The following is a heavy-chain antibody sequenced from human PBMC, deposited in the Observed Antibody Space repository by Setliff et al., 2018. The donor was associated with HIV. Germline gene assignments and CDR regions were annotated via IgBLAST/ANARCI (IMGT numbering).Heavy chain of an antibody. J-gene: IGHJ4*02. CDR3: ARDGAYYYDSSGYYHYYFDY. V-gene: IGHV3-21*01. D-gene: IGHD3-22*01. CDR2: ISSTSDYI. CDR1: GFTFSDYS. Sequence: GGSLRLSCAVSGFTFSDYSMNWVRQAPGKGLEWVSSISSTSDYIYYADSVKGRFIISRDNAKNSLYLQMNSLRAEDTGVYYCARDGAYYYDSSGYYHYYFDYWGQGTLVTVS.